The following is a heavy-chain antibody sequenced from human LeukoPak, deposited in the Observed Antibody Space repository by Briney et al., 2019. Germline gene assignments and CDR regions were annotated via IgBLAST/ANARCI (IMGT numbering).Heavy chain of an antibody. V-gene: IGHV1-18*01. Sequence: ASVKVSCKASGCTFTSYGISWVRQAPGQGLEWMGWISAYNGNTNYAQKLQGRVTMTTDTSTSTAYMELRSLRSDDTAVYYCAREAALGYYFDYWGQGTLVTVSS. J-gene: IGHJ4*02. CDR2: ISAYNGNT. CDR1: GCTFTSYG. D-gene: IGHD6-6*01. CDR3: AREAALGYYFDY.